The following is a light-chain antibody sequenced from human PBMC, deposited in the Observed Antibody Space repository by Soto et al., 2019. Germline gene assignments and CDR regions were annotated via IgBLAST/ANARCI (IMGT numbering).Light chain of an antibody. V-gene: IGKV3-20*01. CDR1: QSVSSN. J-gene: IGKJ1*01. CDR3: QQYGSSWT. Sequence: IVMTQSPATLSVSPGERATLSCRASQSVSSNLAWYQQKPGQAPRLLIYGASSRATGIPDRSSGSGSGTEFTLTISRLEPEDFAVYYCQQYGSSWTFGQGTKVDIK. CDR2: GAS.